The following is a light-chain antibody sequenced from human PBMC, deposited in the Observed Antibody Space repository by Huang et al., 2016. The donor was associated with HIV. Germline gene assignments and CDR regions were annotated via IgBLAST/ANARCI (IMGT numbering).Light chain of an antibody. CDR2: GSS. Sequence: EIVMTQSPATLSVSPGQRVTLSCRANRSVSTNLAWYQQRHGQAPRLRIYGSSTRAPGIPARFSGSGSGTYFSLTISSLQSEDFALYYCHQYNNWLLSFGGGTRV. CDR1: RSVSTN. CDR3: HQYNNWLLS. J-gene: IGKJ4*01. V-gene: IGKV3-15*01.